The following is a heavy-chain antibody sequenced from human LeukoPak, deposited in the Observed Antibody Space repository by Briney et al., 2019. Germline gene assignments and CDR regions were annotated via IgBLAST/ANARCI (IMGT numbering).Heavy chain of an antibody. V-gene: IGHV3-53*01. Sequence: PGGSLRLSCAASGFTVSRNYMSWVRQAPGKGLEWVSVLYSGGSTYYADSVRGRFTISRDNAENSLYLQMNSLRDEDTAVYYCARDPYSGGYGAYYYYYMDVWGKGTTVTVSS. CDR3: ARDPYSGGYGAYYYYYMDV. J-gene: IGHJ6*03. CDR2: LYSGGST. CDR1: GFTVSRNY. D-gene: IGHD6-19*01.